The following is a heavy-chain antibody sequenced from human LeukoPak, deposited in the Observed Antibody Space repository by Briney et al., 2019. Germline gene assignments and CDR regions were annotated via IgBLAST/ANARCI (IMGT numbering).Heavy chain of an antibody. D-gene: IGHD6-13*01. J-gene: IGHJ3*02. CDR2: IIPIFGTA. Sequence: ASVKVSCKASAGTFSSYAISWVRQAPGQGLEWMGGIIPIFGTANYAQKFQGRVTITADESTSTAYMELSSLRSEDTAVYYCATSSGWYWGNASDIWGQGTMVTVSS. CDR3: ATSSGWYWGNASDI. CDR1: AGTFSSYA. V-gene: IGHV1-69*01.